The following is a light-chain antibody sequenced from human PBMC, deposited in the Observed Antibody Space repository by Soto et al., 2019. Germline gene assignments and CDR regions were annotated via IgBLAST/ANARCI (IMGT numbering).Light chain of an antibody. CDR3: QTWGTGIQV. V-gene: IGLV4-69*01. Sequence: QPVLTQSPSASASLGASVKLTCTLSSGHSSYTIAWHQQQPEKGPRYLMKVNSDGSHSKGDGIPDRFSGSSSGAERYLTISSLQSDDEADYYCQTWGTGIQVFGTGTKLTVL. CDR2: VNSDGSH. CDR1: SGHSSYT. J-gene: IGLJ1*01.